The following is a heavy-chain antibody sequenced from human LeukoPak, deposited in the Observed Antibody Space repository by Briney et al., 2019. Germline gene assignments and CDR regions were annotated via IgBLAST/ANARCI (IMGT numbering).Heavy chain of an antibody. D-gene: IGHD3-10*01. CDR1: GFTFSSYA. V-gene: IGHV3-64*01. Sequence: GRSLRLSCAASGFTFSSYAMHWVRQAPGRGLEYVSAISSNGGSTYYANSVKGRFTISRDNSKNTLYLQMGSLRAEDMAVYYCARSALWFGESTHYFDYWGQGTLVTVSS. J-gene: IGHJ4*02. CDR3: ARSALWFGESTHYFDY. CDR2: ISSNGGST.